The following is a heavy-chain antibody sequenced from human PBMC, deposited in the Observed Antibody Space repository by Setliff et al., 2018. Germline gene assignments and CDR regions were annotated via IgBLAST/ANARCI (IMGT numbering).Heavy chain of an antibody. V-gene: IGHV4-30-4*08. CDR3: ARDAWFGIA. D-gene: IGHD3-10*01. Sequence: KSSETLSLTCSVSGDSINSGDYFWSWIRQTPGMGLEWIGYISHSGHTYYNPSLKSRVTISVDTSKNQFSLKLSSVTAADTAVYYCARDAWFGIAWGQGTLVTVSS. J-gene: IGHJ5*02. CDR1: GDSINSGDYF. CDR2: ISHSGHT.